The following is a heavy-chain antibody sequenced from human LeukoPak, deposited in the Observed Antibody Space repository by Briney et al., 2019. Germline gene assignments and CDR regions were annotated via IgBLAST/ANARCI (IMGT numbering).Heavy chain of an antibody. CDR3: AKAGTGGTLVDY. D-gene: IGHD7-27*01. V-gene: IGHV3-23*01. CDR2: ISGSGGST. J-gene: IGHJ4*02. Sequence: PGGSPRLSCAASGFTFSSYAMSWVRQAPGKGLEWVSAISGSGGSTYYAHSAKGRFSISRDNSKNTLYLQMNSLRAEDTAVYYCAKAGTGGTLVDYWGQGTLVTVSS. CDR1: GFTFSSYA.